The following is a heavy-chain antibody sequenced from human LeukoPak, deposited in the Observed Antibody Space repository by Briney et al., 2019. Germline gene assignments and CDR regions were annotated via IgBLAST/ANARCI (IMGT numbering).Heavy chain of an antibody. CDR2: MNPNSGNT. J-gene: IGHJ3*02. V-gene: IGHV1-8*01. CDR3: ARITGYFDWLLSSDDDAFDI. CDR1: GYTFTSYD. D-gene: IGHD3-9*01. Sequence: ASVKVSCKASGYTFTSYDINWVRQATGQGLEWMGWMNPNSGNTGYAQKFQGRVTMTRNTSISTAYMELSSLRSEDTAVYYCARITGYFDWLLSSDDDAFDIWGQGTMVTVSS.